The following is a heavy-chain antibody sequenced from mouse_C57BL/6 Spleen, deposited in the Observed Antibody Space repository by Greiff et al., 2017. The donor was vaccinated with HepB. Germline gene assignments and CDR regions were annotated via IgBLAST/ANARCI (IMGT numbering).Heavy chain of an antibody. CDR3: AREGDTTINWYFDV. CDR2: IYPGNGST. CDR1: GYTFTSYW. D-gene: IGHD1-1*01. V-gene: IGHV1-55*01. Sequence: QVQLQHPGAELVKPGASVKMSCKASGYTFTSYWITWVKQRPGQGLEWIGDIYPGNGSTNYNEKFKSKATLTVDTSSSTAYMQLSSLTSEDSAVYYCAREGDTTINWYFDVWGKGTTVTVSS. J-gene: IGHJ1*03.